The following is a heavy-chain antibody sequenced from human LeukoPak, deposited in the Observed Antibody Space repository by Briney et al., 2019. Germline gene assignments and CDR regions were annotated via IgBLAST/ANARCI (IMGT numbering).Heavy chain of an antibody. CDR2: INPNSGGT. CDR3: ASGSHGGLFDY. J-gene: IGHJ4*02. V-gene: IGHV1-2*06. Sequence: ASVKVSCKVSGYTLTELSMHWVRQAPGQGLEWMGRINPNSGGTNYAQKFQGRVTMTRDTSISTAYMELSRLRSDDTAVYYCASGSHGGLFDYGGQGTLVTVPS. CDR1: GYTLTELS. D-gene: IGHD4-23*01.